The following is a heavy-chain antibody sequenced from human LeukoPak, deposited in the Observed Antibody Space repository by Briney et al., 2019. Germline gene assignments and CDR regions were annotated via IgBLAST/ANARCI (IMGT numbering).Heavy chain of an antibody. J-gene: IGHJ4*02. Sequence: PGGSLRLSCAASAFTFSSYSMHWVRQAPGGGLGWVAVISSGGGQQFYAGSVKGRFTVSRDNSKNTLYLEMNSLRAEDTAVYYCARFQAPYYYDSSGYWHSFDYWGQGTLVTVSS. CDR2: ISSGGGQQ. CDR1: AFTFSSYS. D-gene: IGHD3-22*01. V-gene: IGHV3-30-3*01. CDR3: ARFQAPYYYDSSGYWHSFDY.